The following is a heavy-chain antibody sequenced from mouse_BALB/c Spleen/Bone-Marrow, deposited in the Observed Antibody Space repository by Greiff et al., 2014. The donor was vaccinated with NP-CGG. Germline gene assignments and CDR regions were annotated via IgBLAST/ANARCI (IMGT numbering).Heavy chain of an antibody. CDR2: IWSDGST. J-gene: IGHJ4*01. CDR3: ARHGNYAMDY. D-gene: IGHD1-1*02. CDR1: GFSLTSYG. Sequence: VKLQESGPGLAPSQSLSITCTISGFSLTSYGVHWVRQPPGKGLEWLVVIWSDGSTTYNSALKSRLSISKDNSKSQVLLKMNSLQTDDTAMYYCARHGNYAMDYWGQGTSVTVSS. V-gene: IGHV2-6-1*01.